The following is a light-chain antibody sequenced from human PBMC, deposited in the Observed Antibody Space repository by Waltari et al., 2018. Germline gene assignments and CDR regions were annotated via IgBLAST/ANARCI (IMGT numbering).Light chain of an antibody. CDR2: WAS. J-gene: IGKJ1*01. CDR1: QSVLFSSNNKDF. Sequence: DIVMTQSPDSLAVSLGERATINCKSSQSVLFSSNNKDFVAWHQQKPGRPPKLLIYWASTRYSGVPARFSASGSGTNFTLTISSLQAEDVAVYYCHQYCKSPWTFGRGTQVEIK. CDR3: HQYCKSPWT. V-gene: IGKV4-1*01.